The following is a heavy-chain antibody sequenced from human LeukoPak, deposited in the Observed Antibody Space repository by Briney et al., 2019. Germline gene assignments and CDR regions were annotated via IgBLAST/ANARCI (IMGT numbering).Heavy chain of an antibody. V-gene: IGHV3-23*01. D-gene: IGHD3-22*01. CDR1: GFTFSSYG. Sequence: GGSLRLSCAASGFTFSSYGMSWVRQAPGKGLEWVSAISGSGGSTYYADSVKGRFTISRDNPKNTLYLQMNSLRAEDTAVYYCAKKGYYDRVNIGDYYYYMDVGDRGTAVTIPS. J-gene: IGHJ6*03. CDR2: ISGSGGST. CDR3: AKKGYYDRVNIGDYYYYMDV.